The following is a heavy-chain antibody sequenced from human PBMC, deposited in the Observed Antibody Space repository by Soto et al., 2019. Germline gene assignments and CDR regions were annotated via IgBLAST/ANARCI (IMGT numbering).Heavy chain of an antibody. Sequence: ASVKVSGKSSGGTFSSYAISWVRQAPGQGLEWMGGIIPIFGTANYAQKFQGRVTITADESTSTAYMELSSLRSEDTAVYYCARGPLIAAAGTSGHAFDIWGQGTMVTVSS. J-gene: IGHJ3*02. D-gene: IGHD6-13*01. CDR2: IIPIFGTA. CDR1: GGTFSSYA. CDR3: ARGPLIAAAGTSGHAFDI. V-gene: IGHV1-69*13.